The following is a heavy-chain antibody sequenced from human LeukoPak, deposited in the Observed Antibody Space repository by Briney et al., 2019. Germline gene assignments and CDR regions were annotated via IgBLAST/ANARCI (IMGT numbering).Heavy chain of an antibody. Sequence: GGSLRLSCAASGFTVSSNYMSWVRQAPGKGLEWVSVIYSGGSTYYADSVKGRFTISRDNSKSTLYLQMNSLRAEDTAVYYCARSSSGYYSTFDYWGQGTLVTVSS. CDR3: ARSSSGYYSTFDY. CDR1: GFTVSSNY. V-gene: IGHV3-66*02. CDR2: IYSGGST. D-gene: IGHD3-22*01. J-gene: IGHJ4*02.